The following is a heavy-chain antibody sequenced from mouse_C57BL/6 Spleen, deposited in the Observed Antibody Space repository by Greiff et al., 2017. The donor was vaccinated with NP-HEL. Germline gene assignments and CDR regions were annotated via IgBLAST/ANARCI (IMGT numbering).Heavy chain of an antibody. Sequence: EVKLQESGEGLVKPGGSLKLSCAASGFTFSSYAMSWVRQTPEKRLEWVAYISSGGDYIYYADTVKGRFTISRDNARNTLYLQMSSLKSEDTAMYYCTRDKGRSGDYYAMDYWGQGTSVTVSS. J-gene: IGHJ4*01. CDR1: GFTFSSYA. CDR2: ISSGGDYI. CDR3: TRDKGRSGDYYAMDY. V-gene: IGHV5-9-1*02. D-gene: IGHD1-3*01.